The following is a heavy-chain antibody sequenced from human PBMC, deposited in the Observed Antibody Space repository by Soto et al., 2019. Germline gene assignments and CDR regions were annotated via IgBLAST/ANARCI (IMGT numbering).Heavy chain of an antibody. V-gene: IGHV1-18*01. CDR3: ARVLRGVVNWFDP. CDR2: IATYNSNK. Sequence: HLVQSGPEVKQPGASVTVSCKTSGDTFTNFGLSWVRQAPGQGLEWMGWIATYNSNKNYAQKFQVRLTLTTDTSTRTAYMELKRLGYADAAVCYYARVLRGVVNWFDPWGQGTLGTVSS. D-gene: IGHD3-10*01. J-gene: IGHJ5*02. CDR1: GDTFTNFG.